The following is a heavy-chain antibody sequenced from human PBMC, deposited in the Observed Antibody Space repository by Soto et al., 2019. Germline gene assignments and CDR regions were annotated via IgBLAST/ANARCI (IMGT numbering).Heavy chain of an antibody. J-gene: IGHJ4*02. CDR2: IYYSGST. CDR1: GGSISSNDYY. D-gene: IGHD5-18*01. Sequence: QVQLQESGPGLVKPSQTLSLTCTVSGGSISSNDYYWSWIRQLPGKGLEWSGYIYYSGSTYYNPSLKGPVTISVDTTKNQFSLILYSVTAADTAVYYCARDQGGYTIFDYWGQGTLVTVSS. CDR3: ARDQGGYTIFDY. V-gene: IGHV4-31*01.